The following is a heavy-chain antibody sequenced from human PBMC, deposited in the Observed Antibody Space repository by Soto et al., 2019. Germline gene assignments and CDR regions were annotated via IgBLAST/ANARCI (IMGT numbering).Heavy chain of an antibody. V-gene: IGHV3-23*01. J-gene: IGHJ4*02. Sequence: EVQLLESGGGLVQPGGSLRLSCAATGFTFSSYAMSWVRQAPGKGLEWVSAISGSGGSTHYADSVKGRFTISRDNSKNTLYLQMNSLRAEDTAVYYCAKEACTNGVCLYYFDYWGQGTLVTVSS. CDR1: GFTFSSYA. CDR3: AKEACTNGVCLYYFDY. CDR2: ISGSGGST. D-gene: IGHD2-8*01.